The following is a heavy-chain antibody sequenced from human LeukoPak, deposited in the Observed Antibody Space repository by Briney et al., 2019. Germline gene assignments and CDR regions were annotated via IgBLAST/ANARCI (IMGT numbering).Heavy chain of an antibody. J-gene: IGHJ5*02. Sequence: SQTLSLTCALSGDIVSSNSAAWNWLRQSPSRGLEWLGRTYYRSKWYNDYAVSVKSRITINPDTSKNQFSLQLNSVTPEDTAVYYCARDYEGNNRPGGFDPWGQGTLVTVSS. CDR1: GDIVSSNSAA. CDR3: ARDYEGNNRPGGFDP. D-gene: IGHD3-16*01. CDR2: TYYRSKWYN. V-gene: IGHV6-1*01.